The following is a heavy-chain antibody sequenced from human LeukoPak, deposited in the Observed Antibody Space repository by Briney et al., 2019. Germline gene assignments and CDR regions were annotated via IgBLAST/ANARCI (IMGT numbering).Heavy chain of an antibody. D-gene: IGHD3-22*01. CDR3: ARFKYYYDSSDAFDI. V-gene: IGHV4-39*01. CDR2: IYYSGST. Sequence: SETLSLTCTVSGGSISSSSYYWGWIRQPPGKGLEWIGSIYYSGSTYYNPSLKSRATISVDTSKNQFSLKLSSVTAADTAVYYCARFKYYYDSSDAFDIWGQGTMVTVS. CDR1: GGSISSSSYY. J-gene: IGHJ3*02.